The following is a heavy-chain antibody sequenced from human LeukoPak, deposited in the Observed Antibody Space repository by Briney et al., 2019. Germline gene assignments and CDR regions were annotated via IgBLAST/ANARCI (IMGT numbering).Heavy chain of an antibody. CDR2: ISYDGSNK. D-gene: IGHD2-2*01. CDR1: GFTFSSYA. V-gene: IGHV3-30-3*01. CDR3: ASGDCSSTSCYNWGFDP. J-gene: IGHJ5*02. Sequence: GRSLRLSCAASGFTFSSYAMHWVRQAPGKGLEWVAVISYDGSNKYYADSVKGRFTISRDNSKSTLYLQMNSLRAEDTAVCYCASGDCSSTSCYNWGFDPWGQGTLVTVSS.